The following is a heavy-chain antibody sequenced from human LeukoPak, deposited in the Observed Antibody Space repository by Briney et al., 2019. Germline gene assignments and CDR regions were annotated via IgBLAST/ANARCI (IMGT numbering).Heavy chain of an antibody. CDR1: GFTFSSYS. J-gene: IGHJ5*02. Sequence: GGSLRLSCAASGFTFSSYSMNWVRQAPGQGLEGVSSISSSSSYIYYADSVKGRFTISRDNAKNSLYLQMNSLRAEDTAVYYCARDGSVSPFDPWGQGTLVTVSS. V-gene: IGHV3-21*01. CDR3: ARDGSVSPFDP. CDR2: ISSSSSYI.